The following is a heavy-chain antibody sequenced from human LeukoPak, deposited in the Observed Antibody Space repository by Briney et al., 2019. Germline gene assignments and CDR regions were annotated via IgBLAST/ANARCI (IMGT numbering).Heavy chain of an antibody. CDR1: GFTFSSYS. Sequence: GGSLRLSCAASGFTFSSYSMSWVRQAPGKGLEWVSSISSSSSYIYYADSVKGRFTISRDNAKNSLYLQMNSLRAEDTAVYYCVTDIVVVPAAIGDAFDIWGQGTMVTVSS. J-gene: IGHJ3*02. D-gene: IGHD2-2*02. CDR3: VTDIVVVPAAIGDAFDI. CDR2: ISSSSSYI. V-gene: IGHV3-21*01.